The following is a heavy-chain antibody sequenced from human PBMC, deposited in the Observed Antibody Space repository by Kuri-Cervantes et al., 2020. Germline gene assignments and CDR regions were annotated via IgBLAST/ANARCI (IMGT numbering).Heavy chain of an antibody. D-gene: IGHD3-22*01. V-gene: IGHV3-9*01. CDR3: AKVPTYYYDDMGAFDI. J-gene: IGHJ3*02. Sequence: SLKISCAASGFTFDEYAMHWVRQAPGKGLERVSGISWNSGSIGYADSVKGRFTISRDNAKNSLYLQMNSLRPEDTALYYCAKVPTYYYDDMGAFDIWGQGTMVTVSS. CDR2: ISWNSGSI. CDR1: GFTFDEYA.